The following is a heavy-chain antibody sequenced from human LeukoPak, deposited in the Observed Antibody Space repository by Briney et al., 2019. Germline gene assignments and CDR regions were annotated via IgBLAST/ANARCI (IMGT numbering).Heavy chain of an antibody. CDR1: GFTFSSYA. CDR3: ARSRITMVRGVVCGIDY. Sequence: GGSLRLSCAASGFTFSSYAMSWVRQAPGKGLEWVSAISGSGGSTYYADSVKGRFTVSRDNSKNTLYLQMNSLRAEDTAVYYCARSRITMVRGVVCGIDYWGQGTLVTVSS. V-gene: IGHV3-23*01. D-gene: IGHD3-10*01. J-gene: IGHJ4*02. CDR2: ISGSGGST.